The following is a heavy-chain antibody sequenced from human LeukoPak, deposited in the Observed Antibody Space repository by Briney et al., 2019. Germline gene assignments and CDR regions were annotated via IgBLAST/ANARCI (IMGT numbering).Heavy chain of an antibody. CDR2: IRSKAYGGTT. CDR3: TTGGSYLDFDY. CDR1: GLTLGDYA. Sequence: GGPWGSSLTAPGLTLGDYALSGFGKAPGKGLEGEGFIRSKAYGGTTEYAASVKGRFTISRDDSKSIAYLQMNSPKTEDTAVYYCTTGGSYLDFDYWGQGTLVTVSS. D-gene: IGHD1-26*01. J-gene: IGHJ4*02. V-gene: IGHV3-49*03.